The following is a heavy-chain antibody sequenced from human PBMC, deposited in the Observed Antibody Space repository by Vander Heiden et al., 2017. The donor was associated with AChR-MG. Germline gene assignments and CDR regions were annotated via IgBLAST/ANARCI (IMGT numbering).Heavy chain of an antibody. D-gene: IGHD1-7*01. CDR2: IIPIFGTA. J-gene: IGHJ6*02. CDR3: ARGRITGTTEGSYGMDV. CDR1: GGTFSSYA. V-gene: IGHV1-69*01. Sequence: QVQLVQSGAEVKKPGSSVKVSCKASGGTFSSYAISGVRQAPGQGLEWMGGIIPIFGTANYAQKFQGRVTITADESTSTAYMELSSLRSEDTAVYYCARGRITGTTEGSYGMDVWGQGTTVTVSS.